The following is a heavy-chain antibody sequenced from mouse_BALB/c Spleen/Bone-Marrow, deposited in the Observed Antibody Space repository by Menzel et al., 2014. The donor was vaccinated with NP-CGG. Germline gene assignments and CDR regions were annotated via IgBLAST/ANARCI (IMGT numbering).Heavy chain of an antibody. V-gene: IGHV2-6-7*01. D-gene: IGHD1-1*01. J-gene: IGHJ2*01. CDR1: GFSLTGYG. CDR3: ARSFTTVVATPFDY. CDR2: IWGDGST. Sequence: VKLVESGPSLVAPSQSLSITCTVSGFSLTGYGVNWVRQPPGKGLEWLGMIWGDGSTDYNSVLKSRLNISKDNSKSQVFLKMNSLQTDDTARYYCARSFTTVVATPFDYWGQGTTLSLSS.